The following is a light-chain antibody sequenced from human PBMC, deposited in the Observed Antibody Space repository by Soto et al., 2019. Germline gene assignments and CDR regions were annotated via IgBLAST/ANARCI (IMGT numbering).Light chain of an antibody. CDR3: QQYGSSPFT. J-gene: IGKJ3*01. V-gene: IGKV3-20*01. Sequence: EIVLTQSPGTLSLSPGERATLSCRASQSVSSSYLAWYQQTPGQAHRLLIYGASSRDTGIPDRFSGSGSGTDFTLTISRLEPEDFAVYYCQQYGSSPFTFGPGAKVDIK. CDR1: QSVSSSY. CDR2: GAS.